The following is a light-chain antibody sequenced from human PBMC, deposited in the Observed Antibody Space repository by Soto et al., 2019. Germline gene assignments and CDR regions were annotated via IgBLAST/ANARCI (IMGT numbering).Light chain of an antibody. CDR1: SSDVGGYDF. CDR2: DVS. V-gene: IGLV2-11*01. J-gene: IGLJ2*01. CDR3: CSYAGDLAL. Sequence: QSVLTQPRSVSGSPGQAVTISCTGTSSDVGGYDFVSWYQQHPGKAPKLMISDVSKRPSGVPDRFPGSKSGNTASLTISGLQAEDEADYYCCSYAGDLALFGGGTKVTVL.